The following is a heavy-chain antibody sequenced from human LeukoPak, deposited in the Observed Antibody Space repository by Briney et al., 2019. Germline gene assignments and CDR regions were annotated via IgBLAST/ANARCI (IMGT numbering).Heavy chain of an antibody. CDR2: MNPNSGNT. D-gene: IGHD2-2*01. Sequence: ASVKVSCKASGYTFTSYDINWVRQATGQGLEWMGWMNPNSGNTGYAQKFQGRVTITRNTSISTAYMELSSLRSEDTAVYYCARPPTCSSTSCPGYYFDYWGQGTLVTVSS. J-gene: IGHJ4*02. CDR3: ARPPTCSSTSCPGYYFDY. CDR1: GYTFTSYD. V-gene: IGHV1-8*03.